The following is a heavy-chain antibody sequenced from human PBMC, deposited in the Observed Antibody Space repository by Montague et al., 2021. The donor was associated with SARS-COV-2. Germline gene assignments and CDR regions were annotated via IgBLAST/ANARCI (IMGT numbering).Heavy chain of an antibody. CDR3: ARGEGVMVYVYGMDV. CDR1: GGSISSGSYY. CDR2: IYYSGST. Sequence: TLSLTCTVSGGSISSGSYYWSWIRQPPGKGLEWIGYIYYSGSTNYNPSLKSRLTISVDTSKNQFSLKLSSVTAADTAVYYCARGEGVMVYVYGMDVWGQGTTVTVSS. D-gene: IGHD2-8*01. V-gene: IGHV4-31*03. J-gene: IGHJ6*02.